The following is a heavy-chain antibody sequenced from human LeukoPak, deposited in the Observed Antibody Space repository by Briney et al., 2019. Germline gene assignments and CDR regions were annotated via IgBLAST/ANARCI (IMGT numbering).Heavy chain of an antibody. V-gene: IGHV3-30*02. CDR3: ARERIAARQNYYYMDV. CDR1: GFTLSNYG. CDR2: ILYGGTNK. Sequence: GGSLRLSCAASGFTLSNYGMHWVRQAPGKGLEWVALILYGGTNKYYADSVKGRFTISRDNSKNTLDLRMNSLRPEDTAVYYCARERIAARQNYYYMDVWGKGTTVTVSS. J-gene: IGHJ6*03. D-gene: IGHD6-6*01.